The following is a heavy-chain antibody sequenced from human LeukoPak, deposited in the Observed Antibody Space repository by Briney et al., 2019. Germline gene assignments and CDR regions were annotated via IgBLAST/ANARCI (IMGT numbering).Heavy chain of an antibody. CDR2: INPNSGGT. D-gene: IGHD2-15*01. V-gene: IGHV1-2*02. J-gene: IGHJ5*02. CDR3: AREEGGIVVVVAASWFDP. CDR1: GYTFTGYY. Sequence: GASVKVSCKASGYTFTGYYMHWVRQAPGQGREWMGWINPNSGGTNYAQKFQGRVTMTRDTSISTAYMELSRLRSDDTAVYYCAREEGGIVVVVAASWFDPWGQGTLVTVSS.